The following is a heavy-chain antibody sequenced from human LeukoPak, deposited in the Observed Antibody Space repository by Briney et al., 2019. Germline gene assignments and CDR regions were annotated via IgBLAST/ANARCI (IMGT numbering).Heavy chain of an antibody. V-gene: IGHV4-61*01. Sequence: PSETLSLTCTVSGDSVNSGTYYWSWIRQPPGKGLEWIGYIYYSGSTDYNPTLKSRATISLDASKNQFSLKLTSVTAADTAVYYCARDTRGFWRGRRCSSGGGGINWFDVWGRGTLVIVSS. D-gene: IGHD2-15*01. CDR2: IYYSGST. CDR1: GDSVNSGTYY. CDR3: ARDTRGFWRGRRCSSGGGGINWFDV. J-gene: IGHJ5*02.